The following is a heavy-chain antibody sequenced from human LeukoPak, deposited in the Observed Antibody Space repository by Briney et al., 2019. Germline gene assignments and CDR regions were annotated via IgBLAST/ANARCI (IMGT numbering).Heavy chain of an antibody. D-gene: IGHD3-22*01. CDR1: GFTFDDYA. J-gene: IGHJ4*02. Sequence: GGSLRLSCAASGFTFDDYAMHWVRQAPGKGLEWVSGISWNSGTIGYAGSVKGRFTISRDNAKNSLYLQMNSLRTGDTALYYCAKDMGTLDYYDSSGYRGFDYWGQGTLVTVSS. CDR3: AKDMGTLDYYDSSGYRGFDY. V-gene: IGHV3-9*01. CDR2: ISWNSGTI.